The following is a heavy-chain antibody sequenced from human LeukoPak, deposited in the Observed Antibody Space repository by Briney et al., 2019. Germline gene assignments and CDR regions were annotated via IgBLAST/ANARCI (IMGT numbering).Heavy chain of an antibody. CDR2: INHDGST. J-gene: IGHJ6*02. D-gene: IGHD3-3*01. V-gene: IGHV4-34*01. CDR3: GRGRYYDFWSGTLEGMDV. Sequence: PSETLSLTCGVHGGSLRGHFWSWIRQPPGKGLEWIGDINHDGSTNYNPSLKSRVFMSVDTPLNQVSLRVTSVTATDTATYYCGRGRYYDFWSGTLEGMDVWGQGTTVIVSS. CDR1: GGSLRGHF.